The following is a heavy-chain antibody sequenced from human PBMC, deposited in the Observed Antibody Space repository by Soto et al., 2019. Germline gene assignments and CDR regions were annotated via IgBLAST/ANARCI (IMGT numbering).Heavy chain of an antibody. J-gene: IGHJ4*02. CDR2: IIPIFGTA. CDR3: ARYGGNPNFDY. D-gene: IGHD2-15*01. CDR1: GGTFSSYA. V-gene: IGHV1-69*13. Sequence: GASVKVSCKASGGTFSSYAISWVRQAPGQGLEWMGGIIPIFGTANYAQKFQGRVTITADESTSTAYMELSSPRSEDTAVYYCARYGGNPNFDYWGQGTLVTVSS.